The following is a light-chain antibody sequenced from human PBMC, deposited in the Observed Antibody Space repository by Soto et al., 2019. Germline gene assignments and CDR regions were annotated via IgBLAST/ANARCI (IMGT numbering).Light chain of an antibody. CDR3: QQYNNWPPA. V-gene: IGKV3-15*01. CDR2: GAS. CDR1: QSVSSN. Sequence: EIVMMQSPATLSVSPGERATLSCRASQSVSSNLAWYQQKPGQAPRLLIYGASTRVTGIPARFSGSGSGTEFTLTISSLQSEDFAVYYCQQYNNWPPAFGQGTKVDIK. J-gene: IGKJ1*01.